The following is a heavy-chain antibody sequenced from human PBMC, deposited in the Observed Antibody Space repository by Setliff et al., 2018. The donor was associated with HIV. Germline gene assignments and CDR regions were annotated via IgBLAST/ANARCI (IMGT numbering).Heavy chain of an antibody. V-gene: IGHV1-2*06. Sequence: ASVKVSCKASGYAFTGYHLHWVRQAPGQGLEWMGRINSSSGGTNYALKFQGRVTMTRDTSISTAYMELRRLRSDDTAVYYCARDEANYDFWSGSVEYFQHWGQGTLVTVSS. CDR1: GYAFTGYH. D-gene: IGHD3-3*01. CDR3: ARDEANYDFWSGSVEYFQH. J-gene: IGHJ1*01. CDR2: INSSSGGT.